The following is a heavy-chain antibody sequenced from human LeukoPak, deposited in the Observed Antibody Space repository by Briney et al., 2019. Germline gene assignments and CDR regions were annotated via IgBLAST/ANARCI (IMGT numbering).Heavy chain of an antibody. V-gene: IGHV6-1*01. D-gene: IGHD1-7*01. CDR1: GDSVSGNSTA. Sequence: SQTLSLTCAISGDSVSGNSTAYNWIRQSPSRGLEWLGRTYYRSKWYNDYAVSVKSRIIINPDTSKNQLSLQLKSVTPEDTAVYYCAREQGNRITGTTGSDMDVWGQGTTVTVSS. CDR2: TYYRSKWYN. CDR3: AREQGNRITGTTGSDMDV. J-gene: IGHJ6*02.